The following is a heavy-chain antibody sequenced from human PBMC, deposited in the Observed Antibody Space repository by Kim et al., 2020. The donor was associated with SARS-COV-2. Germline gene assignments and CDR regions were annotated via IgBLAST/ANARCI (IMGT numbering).Heavy chain of an antibody. CDR1: GFTFSSYA. CDR3: AKQSAADEAP. D-gene: IGHD6-13*01. Sequence: GGSLRLSCAASGFTFSSYAMSWVRQAPGKGLEWVSGISGSGGSTYYADSVKGRFTISRNNSKNTLYLQMNSLRAEDTDVYYCAKQSAADEAPWGQGTLVTVSS. CDR2: ISGSGGST. V-gene: IGHV3-23*01. J-gene: IGHJ5*02.